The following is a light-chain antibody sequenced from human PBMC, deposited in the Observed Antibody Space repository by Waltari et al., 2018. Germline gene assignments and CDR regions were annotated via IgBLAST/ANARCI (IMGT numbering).Light chain of an antibody. CDR3: QQYNNWPRA. V-gene: IGKV3-15*01. Sequence: ETVMTQSPATLSVSPGERATLSCRASQSVSSNLAWYQQKPGQAPRLLIYGASTRATGSPGRFSGSGSGTEFTLTISSLQSEDFAVYYCQQYNNWPRAFGQGTKVEIK. CDR2: GAS. J-gene: IGKJ1*01. CDR1: QSVSSN.